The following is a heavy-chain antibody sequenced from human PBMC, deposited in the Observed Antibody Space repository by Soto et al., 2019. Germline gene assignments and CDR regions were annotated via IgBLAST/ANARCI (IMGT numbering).Heavy chain of an antibody. J-gene: IGHJ4*02. D-gene: IGHD3-3*01. V-gene: IGHV4-59*01. CDR3: ARVPLLGDFWSGYYSFDY. Sequence: SETLSLTCAVSGASFGTYYWSWIRQPPGKGLEWIGYIFYSGHLKYNPSLKSRVTISVDTSKNQFSLKLSSVTAADTAVYYCARVPLLGDFWSGYYSFDYWGQGTLVTVSS. CDR1: GASFGTYY. CDR2: IFYSGHL.